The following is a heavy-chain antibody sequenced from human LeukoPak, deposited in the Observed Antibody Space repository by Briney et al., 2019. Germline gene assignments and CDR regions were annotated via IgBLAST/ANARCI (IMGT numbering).Heavy chain of an antibody. CDR2: ISYDGSNK. V-gene: IGHV3-30*04. CDR3: ARGPYDYRFYLYYFDF. J-gene: IGHJ4*02. CDR1: GFTFSSYA. Sequence: GGSLRLSCAASGFTFSSYAMHWVRQAPGKGLEWVAVISYDGSNKYYADSVKGRFTISRDNSKNTLYLQMDSLRAEDTAVYYCARGPYDYRFYLYYFDFWGQGTLVTVSS. D-gene: IGHD4-11*01.